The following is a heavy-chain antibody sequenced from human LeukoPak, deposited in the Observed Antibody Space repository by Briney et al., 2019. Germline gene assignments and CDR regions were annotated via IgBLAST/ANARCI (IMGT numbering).Heavy chain of an antibody. CDR1: GFTFSSYG. J-gene: IGHJ4*02. Sequence: GGSLRLSCAASGFTFSSYGVHWVRQAPGKGLEWVAVIWYDGSNKYYADSVKGRFTISRDNSKNTLYLQMNSLRAEDTAVYYCARGGAGYYFDSWGQGTLLTVSS. V-gene: IGHV3-33*01. CDR3: ARGGAGYYFDS. D-gene: IGHD6-19*01. CDR2: IWYDGSNK.